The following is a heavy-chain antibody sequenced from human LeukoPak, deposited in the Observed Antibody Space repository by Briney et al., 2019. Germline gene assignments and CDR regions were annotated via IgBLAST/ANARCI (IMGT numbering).Heavy chain of an antibody. CDR3: AKNIAAPTTPFDY. V-gene: IGHV3-23*01. CDR2: ISGSGGGT. J-gene: IGHJ4*02. Sequence: GGSLRLSCAASGFAFTNYAMSWVRQAPGKGLEWVSGISGSGGGTFYADSVKGRFTISRDSSKDTLYLQMNSLRAEDTALYYCAKNIAAPTTPFDYWGQGTLVTVSS. CDR1: GFAFTNYA. D-gene: IGHD6-13*01.